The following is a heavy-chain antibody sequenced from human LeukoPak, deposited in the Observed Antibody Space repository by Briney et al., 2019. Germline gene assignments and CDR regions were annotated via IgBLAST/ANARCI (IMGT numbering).Heavy chain of an antibody. CDR3: TGGRSDRGFYGFDV. D-gene: IGHD5-12*01. CDR2: IRNKARSYTT. Sequence: GGSLRLSCAASGFSFSDHYMGWVRQAPGQGLEWVGRIRNKARSYTTEYAASVTGRFTISRDDSKNSLYLQMNSLTIEDTAVYYCTGGRSDRGFYGFDVWGQGTTVIVSS. J-gene: IGHJ6*02. V-gene: IGHV3-72*01. CDR1: GFSFSDHY.